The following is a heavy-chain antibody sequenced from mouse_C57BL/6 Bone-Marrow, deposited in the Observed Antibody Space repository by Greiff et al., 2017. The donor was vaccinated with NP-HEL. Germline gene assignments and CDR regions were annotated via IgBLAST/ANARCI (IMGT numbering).Heavy chain of an antibody. Sequence: EVQLQESGGGLVKPGGSLKLSCAASGFTFSDYGMHWVRQAPEKGLEWVAYISSGSSTIYYADTVKGRFTISRDNAKNTLCLQMTSLRSEDTAMYYCARSRSGGYPYYYAMGYWGQGTSVTVSS. CDR3: ARSRSGGYPYYYAMGY. CDR1: GFTFSDYG. D-gene: IGHD2-2*01. J-gene: IGHJ4*01. V-gene: IGHV5-17*01. CDR2: ISSGSSTI.